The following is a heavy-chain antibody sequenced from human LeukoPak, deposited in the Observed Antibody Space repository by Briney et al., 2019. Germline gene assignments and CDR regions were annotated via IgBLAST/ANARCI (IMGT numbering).Heavy chain of an antibody. D-gene: IGHD1-26*01. V-gene: IGHV4-34*01. CDR1: GGSFSGYY. CDR3: ARRRIGKPYDY. CDR2: INHSGST. Sequence: SETLSLTCADYGGSFSGYYWSWIRQPPGKGLEWIGEINHSGSTNYNPSLKSRVTISVDTSKNQFSLKLSSVTAADTAVYYCARRRIGKPYDYWGQGTLVTVSS. J-gene: IGHJ4*02.